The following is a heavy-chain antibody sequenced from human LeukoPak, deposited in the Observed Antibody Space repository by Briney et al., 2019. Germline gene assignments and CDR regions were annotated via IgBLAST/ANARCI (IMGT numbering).Heavy chain of an antibody. V-gene: IGHV3-21*01. CDR3: ARPEWDY. CDR1: GFTFSSYT. D-gene: IGHD3-3*01. CDR2: ISGSNSYI. J-gene: IGHJ4*02. Sequence: GGSLRLSCAASGFTFSSYTMHWIRQAPGKGLEWVSSISGSNSYIFYADSVKGRFTVSRDNAKDSLYLQMNSLRAEDTAVYYCARPEWDYWGQGTLVTVSS.